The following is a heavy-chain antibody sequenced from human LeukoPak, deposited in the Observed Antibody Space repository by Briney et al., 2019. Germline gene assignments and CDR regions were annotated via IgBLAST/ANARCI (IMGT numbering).Heavy chain of an antibody. CDR1: GFTFSSYA. CDR3: AKSGYNRFDY. J-gene: IGHJ4*02. Sequence: GGSLRLSCAASGFTFSSYAMSWVRQAPGKGLEWVSAFSGSGGDTYYADSVKGRFTISRDNSKNTLYLQMNSLRAEDTAVYYCAKSGYNRFDYWGQETLVTVSS. D-gene: IGHD5-24*01. V-gene: IGHV3-23*01. CDR2: FSGSGGDT.